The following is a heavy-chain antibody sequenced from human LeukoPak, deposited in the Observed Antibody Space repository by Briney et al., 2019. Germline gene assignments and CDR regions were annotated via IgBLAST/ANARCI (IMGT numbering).Heavy chain of an antibody. CDR2: IYSSGNT. V-gene: IGHV4-39*01. D-gene: IGHD6-19*01. CDR1: GASISSSNYY. J-gene: IGHJ5*02. CDR3: ASSWFAVGGTETNWFDP. Sequence: SETLSLTCAVSGASISSSNYYWGWVRQSPGKGLEWIGNIYSSGNTYYNASLKSRVTMYIDTSKNQFSLKLSSVTAADTALYHCASSWFAVGGTETNWFDPWGQGTLVTVSS.